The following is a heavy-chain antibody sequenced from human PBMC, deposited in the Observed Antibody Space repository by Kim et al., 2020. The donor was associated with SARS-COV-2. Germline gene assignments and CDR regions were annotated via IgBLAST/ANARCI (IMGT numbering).Heavy chain of an antibody. J-gene: IGHJ6*02. CDR1: GGSISSSSYY. CDR2: IYYSGST. V-gene: IGHV4-39*07. CDR3: ARDLPEGGLWFGELWMDA. D-gene: IGHD3-10*01. Sequence: SETLSLTCTVSGGSISSSSYYWGWIRQPPGKGLEWIGSIYYSGSTYYNPSLKSRVTISVDTSKNQFSMKLSSVTDADTAVYYCARDLPEGGLWFGELWMDAWGQGTTVTVSS.